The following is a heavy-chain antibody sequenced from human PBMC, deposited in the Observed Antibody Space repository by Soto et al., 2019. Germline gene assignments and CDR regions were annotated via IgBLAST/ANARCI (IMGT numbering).Heavy chain of an antibody. D-gene: IGHD5-18*01. CDR2: ISYDGNNK. V-gene: IGHV3-30-3*01. CDR1: GFTFSTYS. Sequence: GGSLRLSCAASGFTFSTYSMHWVRQAPGKGLEWVALISYDGNNKYYADSVKGRFTISRDNSKNTLYLQMNSLIAEDTAVFHCARYGGRGYSYGYGFGAWVQRTLVTVS. J-gene: IGHJ5*02. CDR3: ARYGGRGYSYGYGFGA.